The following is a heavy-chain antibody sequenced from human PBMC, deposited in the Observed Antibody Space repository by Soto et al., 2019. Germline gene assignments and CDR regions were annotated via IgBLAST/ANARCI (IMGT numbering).Heavy chain of an antibody. CDR1: GFTFSSYA. D-gene: IGHD6-13*01. J-gene: IGHJ4*02. Sequence: PGGSLRLSCATSGFTFSSYAMSWVRQAPGKGLEWISVVTGSGSNTFYADSVKGRFTILRDNSKSTLYLQLNSLRAEDTALYYCAKEIAAAGKPRFDCWGQGTLVTVSS. CDR2: VTGSGSNT. V-gene: IGHV3-23*01. CDR3: AKEIAAAGKPRFDC.